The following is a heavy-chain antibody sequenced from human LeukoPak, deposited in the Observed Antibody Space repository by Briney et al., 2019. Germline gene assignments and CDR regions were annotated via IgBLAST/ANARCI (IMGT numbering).Heavy chain of an antibody. J-gene: IGHJ6*03. D-gene: IGHD1-26*01. CDR2: ITATSSST. CDR3: AKAGGSYIHSGYYYMDV. Sequence: GGSLRLSCAASGFTFSSYGMSWVRQAPGKGLEWVSAITATSSSTHDADSVKGRFTISRDNSKNTLYLQMNSLRAEDTAVYYCAKAGGSYIHSGYYYMDVWGKGTTVTISS. CDR1: GFTFSSYG. V-gene: IGHV3-23*01.